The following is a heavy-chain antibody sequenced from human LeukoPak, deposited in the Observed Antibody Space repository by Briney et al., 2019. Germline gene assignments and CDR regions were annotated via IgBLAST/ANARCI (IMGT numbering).Heavy chain of an antibody. J-gene: IGHJ4*02. Sequence: SETLSLPCTVSGDSISSSSYYWGWIRQPPRKGLEWIGSIYYSGSTYYNPSLKSRVTISGDTSKNQFSLKLSSVTAADTAVYYCARVTLVYYYDSSGSYFDYWGQGTLVTVSS. CDR1: GDSISSSSYY. CDR2: IYYSGST. V-gene: IGHV4-39*07. D-gene: IGHD3-22*01. CDR3: ARVTLVYYYDSSGSYFDY.